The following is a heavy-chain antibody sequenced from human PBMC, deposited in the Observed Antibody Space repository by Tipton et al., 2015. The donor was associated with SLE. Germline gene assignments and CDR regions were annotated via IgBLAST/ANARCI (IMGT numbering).Heavy chain of an antibody. Sequence: TLSLTCTVSGGSISSSSFYWGWIRQPPGKGLEWIGSFYYGKSTFYNPSLKSRVTISVDTSTNRLSLQLSSVTAADTAVYYCAIPTVGATGGFDSWGHGTLVIVSS. CDR3: AIPTVGATGGFDS. CDR2: FYYGKST. V-gene: IGHV4-39*07. CDR1: GGSISSSSFY. J-gene: IGHJ4*01. D-gene: IGHD1-26*01.